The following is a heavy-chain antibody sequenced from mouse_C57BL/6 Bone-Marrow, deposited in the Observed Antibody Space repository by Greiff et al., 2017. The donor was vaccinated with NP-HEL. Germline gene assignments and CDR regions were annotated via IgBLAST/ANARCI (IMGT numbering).Heavy chain of an antibody. CDR1: GISITTGNYR. CDR3: AREKSTYGSSYWYFEV. D-gene: IGHD1-1*01. CDR2: IYYSGTI. V-gene: IGHV3-5*01. Sequence: EVQLQESGPGLVKPSQTVFLTCTVTGISITTGNYRWSWIRQFPGYKLEWIGYIYYSGTITYYPSLPSRTTITVDTPKNQFFLEMNSMTAEDTATYYCAREKSTYGSSYWYFEVWGTGTTVTVSS. J-gene: IGHJ1*03.